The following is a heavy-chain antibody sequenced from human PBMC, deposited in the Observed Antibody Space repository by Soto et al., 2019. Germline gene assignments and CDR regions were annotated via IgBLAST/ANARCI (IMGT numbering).Heavy chain of an antibody. CDR3: ARLIVSYFISTYNLFDP. CDR1: GGSISSSSYY. Sequence: SETLSLTCNVSGGSISSSSYYWGWIRQPPGKGLEWIGSVYYTGTTYYNPSLKSRVTISVDTSKNHFSLKVTSLTAADASVYYCARLIVSYFISTYNLFDPWGQGIQVTV. V-gene: IGHV4-39*02. J-gene: IGHJ5*02. D-gene: IGHD3-22*01. CDR2: VYYTGTT.